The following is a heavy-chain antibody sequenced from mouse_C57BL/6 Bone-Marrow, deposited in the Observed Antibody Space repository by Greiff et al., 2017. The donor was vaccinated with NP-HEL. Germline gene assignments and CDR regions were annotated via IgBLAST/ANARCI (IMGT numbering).Heavy chain of an antibody. CDR1: GYAFSSSW. D-gene: IGHD1-1*01. V-gene: IGHV1-82*01. J-gene: IGHJ2*01. CDR3: ARSPILYYGRSYDY. CDR2: IYPGDGDT. Sequence: QVQLQQSGPELVKPGASVKISCKASGYAFSSSWMNWVKQRPGKGLEWIGRIYPGDGDTNYNGKFKGKATLTADKSSSTAYMQLSSLTSEDSAVYLCARSPILYYGRSYDYWGQGTTLTVSS.